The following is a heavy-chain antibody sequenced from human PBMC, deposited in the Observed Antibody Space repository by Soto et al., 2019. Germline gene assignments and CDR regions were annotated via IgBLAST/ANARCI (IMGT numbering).Heavy chain of an antibody. CDR3: ARDTALFDS. J-gene: IGHJ4*02. CDR1: GFIFSNYA. V-gene: IGHV3-23*01. CDR2: ISGSGGST. Sequence: GGSLRLSCAASGFIFSNYAMSWVRQGPGKGLEWVSSISGSGGSTYYADSVKGRITISRDNSRNTLYLHMNSLRAEDTAAYYCARDTALFDSWGQGTLVTVSS. D-gene: IGHD5-18*01.